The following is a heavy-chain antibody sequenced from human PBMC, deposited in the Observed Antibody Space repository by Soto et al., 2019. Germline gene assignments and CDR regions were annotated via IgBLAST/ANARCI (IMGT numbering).Heavy chain of an antibody. D-gene: IGHD6-6*01. CDR1: GGSISSSSYY. CDR3: AGEYYYYGMDV. CDR2: IYYSGST. J-gene: IGHJ6*02. Sequence: SETLSLTCTVSGGSISSSSYYWGWIRQPPGKGLEWIGSIYYSGSTYYNPSLKSRVTISVDTSKNQFSLKLSSVTAADTAVYYCAGEYYYYGMDVWGQGTTVTVSS. V-gene: IGHV4-39*01.